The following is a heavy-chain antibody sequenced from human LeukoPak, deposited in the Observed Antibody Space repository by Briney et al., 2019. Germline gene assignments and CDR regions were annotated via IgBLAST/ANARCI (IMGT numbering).Heavy chain of an antibody. CDR3: VKDRIVISFGDVSKH. J-gene: IGHJ1*01. D-gene: IGHD3-10*01. CDR1: GFIFRNFG. Sequence: GGSLRLSCVASGFIFRNFGMHWVRQAPGKGLEWVALMSHDGNYKHYADSVKGRFTISRDNSKNTLYLQMNSLRVEDTAVYYCVKDRIVISFGDVSKHWGQGTLVTVSS. CDR2: MSHDGNYK. V-gene: IGHV3-30*18.